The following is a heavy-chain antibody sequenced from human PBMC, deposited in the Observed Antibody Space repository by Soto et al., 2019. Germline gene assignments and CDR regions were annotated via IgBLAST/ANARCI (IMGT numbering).Heavy chain of an antibody. CDR3: ARVYYYDSSGYYGGGNDFDY. D-gene: IGHD3-22*01. V-gene: IGHV1-18*01. CDR1: GYTFTSYG. J-gene: IGHJ4*02. Sequence: ASVKVSCKASGYTFTSYGISWVRQAPGQGLEWMGWISAYNGNTNYAQKLQGRVTMTTDTSTSTAYMELRSLRSDDTAVYYCARVYYYDSSGYYGGGNDFDYWGQGTLVTVSS. CDR2: ISAYNGNT.